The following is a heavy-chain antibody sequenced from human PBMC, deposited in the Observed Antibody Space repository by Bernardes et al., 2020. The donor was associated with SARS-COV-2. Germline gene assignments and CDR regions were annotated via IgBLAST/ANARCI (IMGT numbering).Heavy chain of an antibody. J-gene: IGHJ1*01. CDR2: LSGSSYFI. V-gene: IGHV3-21*01. CDR3: ARDQTQPPITDY. Sequence: GGSLRLSCAASGFSFSTSSMNWVRQAPGKGLEWVASLSGSSYFIYHADSVRGRFTISRDNARNSLHLQMNSLRVEDTAVYYCARDQTQPPITDYWGQGTLVTVSS. CDR1: GFSFSTSS. D-gene: IGHD3-10*01.